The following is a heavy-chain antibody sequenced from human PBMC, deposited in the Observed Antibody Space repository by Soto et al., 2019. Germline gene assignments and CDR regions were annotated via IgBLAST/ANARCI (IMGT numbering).Heavy chain of an antibody. J-gene: IGHJ4*02. CDR2: ITGGGDNT. Sequence: EVQLLESGGDLVQPGGSLRLSCAASGFTFTSYAMSWIRQAPGKGLAWVSDITGGGDNTYYADSVKGRFTISRDNSKNTLYLQMNSPRAEDTAFYYCTQDGGSRDWLTVNWGQGTLVTVSS. D-gene: IGHD3-9*01. V-gene: IGHV3-23*01. CDR1: GFTFTSYA. CDR3: TQDGGSRDWLTVN.